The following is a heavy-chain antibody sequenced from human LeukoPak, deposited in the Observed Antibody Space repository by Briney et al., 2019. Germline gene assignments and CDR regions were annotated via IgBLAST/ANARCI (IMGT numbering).Heavy chain of an antibody. CDR1: GFTFSSYG. CDR3: AKDRTYSYGSDY. D-gene: IGHD5-18*01. V-gene: IGHV3-23*01. J-gene: IGHJ4*02. Sequence: PGGSLRLSCAASGFTFSSYGMSWVRQAPGKGLEWVSAISGSGGSTYYADSVKGRFTVSRDNAKNSLYLQMNSLRAEDTAVYYCAKDRTYSYGSDYWGQGTLVTVSS. CDR2: ISGSGGST.